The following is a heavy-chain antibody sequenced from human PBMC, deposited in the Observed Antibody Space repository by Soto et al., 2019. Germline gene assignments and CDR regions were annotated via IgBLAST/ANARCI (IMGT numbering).Heavy chain of an antibody. CDR1: GYTFSNNG. V-gene: IGHV1-18*01. CDR2: IGGYNGNT. D-gene: IGHD6-13*01. CDR3: ATAIAATGPSDS. Sequence: VQSGGEVKKPGASVRVSCEASGYTFSNNGFTWVRQAPGQGLEWMGWIGGYNGNTNYAPKFQGRVTMTADTSTSTAHMELRGLRSDDTAVYYCATAIAATGPSDSWGQGTLVTVSS. J-gene: IGHJ4*02.